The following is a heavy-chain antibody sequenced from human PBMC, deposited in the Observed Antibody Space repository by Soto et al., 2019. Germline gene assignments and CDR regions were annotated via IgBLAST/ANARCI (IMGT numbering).Heavy chain of an antibody. D-gene: IGHD1-26*01. CDR3: ARLAVGATFLYGMDV. J-gene: IGHJ6*02. V-gene: IGHV5-10-1*01. CDR1: GYSFTSYW. CDR2: IVPSYSYT. Sequence: GASLKISGKGSGYSFTSYWISWVRQMPGKGLEWMGRIVPSYSYTNYSPSFQGHVTISADKSISTAYLQWSSLKASATAIYYCARLAVGATFLYGMDVWGQGTTVTVSS.